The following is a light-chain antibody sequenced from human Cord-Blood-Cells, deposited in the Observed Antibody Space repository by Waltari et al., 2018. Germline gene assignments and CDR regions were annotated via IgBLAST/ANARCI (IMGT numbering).Light chain of an antibody. CDR2: DVS. J-gene: IGLJ2*01. CDR1: SSDVGGYNY. V-gene: IGLV2-14*01. Sequence: QSALTQPASVSGSPGQSITISCTGTSSDVGGYNYVSWYQQPPGKAPKLMIDDVSKRPSGVSNRFAGSQSGNTASLTISGLQAADEADYYCSSYTSSSTFVVFGGGTKLTVL. CDR3: SSYTSSSTFVV.